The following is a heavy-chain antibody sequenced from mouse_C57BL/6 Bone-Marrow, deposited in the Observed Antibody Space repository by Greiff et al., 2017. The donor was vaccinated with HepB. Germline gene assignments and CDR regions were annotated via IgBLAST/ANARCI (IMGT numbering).Heavy chain of an antibody. CDR1: GFTFSDYY. CDR3: ARRDGYPHYYAMDY. D-gene: IGHD2-3*01. CDR2: ISNGGGST. V-gene: IGHV5-12*01. Sequence: EVQLVESGGGLVQPGGSLKLSCAASGFTFSDYYMYWVRQTPEKRLEWVAYISNGGGSTYYPDTVKGRFTISRDNAKNTLYLQMSRLKSEDTAMYYCARRDGYPHYYAMDYWGQGTSVTVSS. J-gene: IGHJ4*01.